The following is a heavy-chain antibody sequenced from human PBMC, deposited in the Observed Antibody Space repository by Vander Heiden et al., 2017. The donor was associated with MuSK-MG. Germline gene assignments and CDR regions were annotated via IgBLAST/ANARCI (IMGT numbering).Heavy chain of an antibody. CDR3: AREGGGRLGAPY. CDR1: GFPFSFHR. CDR2: SSRSGSNI. J-gene: IGHJ4*02. D-gene: IGHD7-27*01. V-gene: IGHV3-21*01. Sequence: EVQLVESGGGLVKPGVSLRLSCSASGFPFSFHRTNLVRQATGKGLEWVSYSSRSGSNIYYGDSVKGRFTISRDNAKNSLYLQMNSLRADDTAVYYCAREGGGRLGAPYWGQGTLVTVSS.